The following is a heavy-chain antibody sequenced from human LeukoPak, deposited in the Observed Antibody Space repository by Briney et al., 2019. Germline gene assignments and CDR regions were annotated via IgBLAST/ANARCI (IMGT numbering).Heavy chain of an antibody. D-gene: IGHD6-25*01. J-gene: IGHJ4*02. V-gene: IGHV4-59*01. CDR2: IYYRGST. Sequence: SETLSLTCTVSGGSISSYYWSWIRQPPGKGLEWIGYIYYRGSTNYNPSLKSRVTISVDTSKNQFSLKLRSVTAADTAVYYCARTDAGYSIGWLFDYWGQGTLVTVSS. CDR1: GGSISSYY. CDR3: ARTDAGYSIGWLFDY.